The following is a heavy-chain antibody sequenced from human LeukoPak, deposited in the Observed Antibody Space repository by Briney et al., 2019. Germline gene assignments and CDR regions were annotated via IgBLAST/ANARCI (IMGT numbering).Heavy chain of an antibody. CDR2: IKRKGDDGTI. J-gene: IGHJ4*02. CDR1: GFTFSNAW. V-gene: IGHV3-15*01. Sequence: GGSLRLSCAASGFTFSNAWMSWVRQAPGKGLEWVGRIKRKGDDGTIDYAAPVKGRLSISRDDSKNTLYLQMNSLKSEDTAVYYCTAGTGRSDFDYWGQGTLVTVSS. D-gene: IGHD3/OR15-3a*01. CDR3: TAGTGRSDFDY.